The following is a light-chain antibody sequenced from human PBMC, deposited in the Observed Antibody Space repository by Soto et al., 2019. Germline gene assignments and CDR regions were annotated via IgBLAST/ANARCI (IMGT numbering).Light chain of an antibody. V-gene: IGLV1-44*01. CDR3: AAWEDSLNDWV. CDR1: SSNIGSNT. Sequence: QSVLTQPPSASGTPGQRVTISCSGSSSNIGSNTVNWYQQLPGTAPKRLIYSNNQRPSGVPERFSGSKFGTSASMAISGLLSEDEADYECAAWEDSLNDWVFGGGTPLTVL. J-gene: IGLJ3*02. CDR2: SNN.